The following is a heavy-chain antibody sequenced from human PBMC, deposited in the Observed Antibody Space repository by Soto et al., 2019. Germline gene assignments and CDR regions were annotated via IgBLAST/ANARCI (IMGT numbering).Heavy chain of an antibody. V-gene: IGHV1-3*01. CDR2: INAGNGNT. CDR3: ALVCGVRCQPKWFHF. CDR1: GYTFTNYA. Sequence: SVKVSCKASGYTFTNYAMHWVRQAPGQRLEWMGWINAGNGNTKYSQKFQGRVTITRDTSASTAYMELSSLRSEDTAVYYCALVCGVRCQPKWFHFSCKGTLVSLSS. J-gene: IGHJ5*01. D-gene: IGHD2-15*01.